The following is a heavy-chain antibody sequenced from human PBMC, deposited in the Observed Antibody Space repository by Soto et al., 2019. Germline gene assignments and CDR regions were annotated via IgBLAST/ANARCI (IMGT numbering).Heavy chain of an antibody. Sequence: QVQLQQWGAGLLKPSETLSLTCAVYGGSFSGYYWSWIRQPPGKGLEWIGEINHSGSTNYNPSLKSRVTISVETSKNQFSLKLSSVTAADTAVYYCAYGYSSSRYPDAFDIWGQGTMVTVSS. CDR1: GGSFSGYY. CDR3: AYGYSSSRYPDAFDI. J-gene: IGHJ3*02. D-gene: IGHD6-13*01. V-gene: IGHV4-34*01. CDR2: INHSGST.